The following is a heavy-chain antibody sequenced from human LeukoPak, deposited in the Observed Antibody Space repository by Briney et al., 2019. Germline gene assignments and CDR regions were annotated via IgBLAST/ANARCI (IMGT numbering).Heavy chain of an antibody. Sequence: SETLSLTCTVSGGSISSSSYYWSWIRQPPGKGLEWIGYIYYSGSTNYNPSLKSRVTISVDTSKNQFSLKLSSVTAADTAVYYCASQSWDSSGYYFDYWGQGTLVTVSS. CDR3: ASQSWDSSGYYFDY. J-gene: IGHJ4*02. CDR1: GGSISSSSYY. V-gene: IGHV4-61*01. CDR2: IYYSGST. D-gene: IGHD3-22*01.